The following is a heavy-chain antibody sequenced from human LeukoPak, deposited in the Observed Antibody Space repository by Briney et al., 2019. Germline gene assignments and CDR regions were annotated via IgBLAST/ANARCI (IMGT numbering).Heavy chain of an antibody. CDR1: GYTFTSYY. CDR2: INPSGGST. CDR3: ARDLYPYYDGSGYLPDF. J-gene: IGHJ4*02. Sequence: ASVKVSCKASGYTFTSYYMHWVRQAPGPGLEWMGLINPSGGSTSYAQKFQSRVTMTRDTSTSTVYMELSSLRSADTAVYYYARDLYPYYDGSGYLPDFWGQGTLVTVSS. V-gene: IGHV1-46*01. D-gene: IGHD3-22*01.